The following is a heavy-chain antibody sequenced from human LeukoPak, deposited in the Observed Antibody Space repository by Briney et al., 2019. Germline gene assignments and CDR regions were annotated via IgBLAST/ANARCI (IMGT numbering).Heavy chain of an antibody. J-gene: IGHJ5*02. V-gene: IGHV1-69*13. CDR1: GGTFSSYA. CDR2: IIPIFGTA. CDR3: ARDNSVEDTAWWFDP. D-gene: IGHD4-23*01. Sequence: SVKVSCKASGGTFSSYAISWVRQAPGQGLEWMGGIIPIFGTANYAQKFQGRVTITADESTSTAYMELSSLRSEDTAVYYCARDNSVEDTAWWFDPWGQGTLVTASS.